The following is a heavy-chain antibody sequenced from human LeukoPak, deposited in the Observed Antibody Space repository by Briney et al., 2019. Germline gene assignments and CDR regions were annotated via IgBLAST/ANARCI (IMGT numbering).Heavy chain of an antibody. D-gene: IGHD3-3*01. Sequence: SVKVSCKASGYTSTSYGISWVRQAPGQGLEWMGGIIPIFGTANYAQKFQGRVTITADESTSTAYMELSSLRSEDTAVYYCARGTYYDFWSGPDFYYYYYMDVWGKGTTVTVSS. CDR1: GYTSTSYG. CDR3: ARGTYYDFWSGPDFYYYYYMDV. V-gene: IGHV1-69*13. CDR2: IIPIFGTA. J-gene: IGHJ6*03.